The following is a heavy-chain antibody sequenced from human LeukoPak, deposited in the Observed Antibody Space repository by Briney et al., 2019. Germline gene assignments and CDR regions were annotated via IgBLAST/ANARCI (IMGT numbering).Heavy chain of an antibody. Sequence: PSETLSLTCTVSGGSVSSGSYYWSWIRQPPGKGLEWIGYMSYSGGTNYNPSLKSRVTISVDTSKNQFSLKLSSVTAADTAVYYCARVFRTAAGSYFYYYGMDVWGQGTTVTVSS. CDR2: MSYSGGT. D-gene: IGHD6-13*01. CDR3: ARVFRTAAGSYFYYYGMDV. V-gene: IGHV4-61*01. J-gene: IGHJ6*02. CDR1: GGSVSSGSYY.